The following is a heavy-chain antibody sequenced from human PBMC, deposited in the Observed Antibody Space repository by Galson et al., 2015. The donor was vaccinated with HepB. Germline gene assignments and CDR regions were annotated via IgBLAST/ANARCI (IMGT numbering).Heavy chain of an antibody. Sequence: SVKVSCKAFGGTFSSYAISWVRQAPGQGLEWMGRIIPILGIANYAQKFQGRVTITADKSTSTAYMELSSLRSEDTAVYYCARDKWFGELSHYGMDVWGQGTTVTVSS. CDR3: ARDKWFGELSHYGMDV. J-gene: IGHJ6*02. V-gene: IGHV1-69*04. CDR1: GGTFSSYA. D-gene: IGHD3-10*01. CDR2: IIPILGIA.